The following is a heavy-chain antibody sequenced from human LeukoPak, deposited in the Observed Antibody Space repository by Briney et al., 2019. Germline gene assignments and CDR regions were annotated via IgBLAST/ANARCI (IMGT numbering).Heavy chain of an antibody. CDR3: ARSRGYCSSTSCYVSGFDY. CDR2: ISAYNGNT. CDR1: GYTFTSYG. Sequence: ASVKVSCKASGYTFTSYGISWVRQAPGQGLEWMGWISAYNGNTNYAQKLQGRVTMTRDTSISTAYMELSRLRSDDTAVYYCARSRGYCSSTSCYVSGFDYWGQGTLVTVSS. D-gene: IGHD2-2*01. J-gene: IGHJ4*02. V-gene: IGHV1-18*01.